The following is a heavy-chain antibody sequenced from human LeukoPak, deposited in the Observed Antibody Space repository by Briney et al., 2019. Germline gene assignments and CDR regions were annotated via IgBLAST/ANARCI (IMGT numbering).Heavy chain of an antibody. Sequence: GGSLRLSCAASGFTFSNYDMSWVRQAPGKGLEWVSSISGSGDYTYYADSVKGRFTISRDNSKNTLSLQMNSLRAEDTAVYYCAKDRDDWDYWYFDLWGRGTLVTVSS. J-gene: IGHJ2*01. CDR2: ISGSGDYT. V-gene: IGHV3-23*01. D-gene: IGHD2-21*02. CDR1: GFTFSNYD. CDR3: AKDRDDWDYWYFDL.